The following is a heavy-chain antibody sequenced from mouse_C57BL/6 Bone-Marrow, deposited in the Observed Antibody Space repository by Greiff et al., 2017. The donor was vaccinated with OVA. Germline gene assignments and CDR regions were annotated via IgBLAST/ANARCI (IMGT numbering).Heavy chain of an antibody. Sequence: QVQLKQSGAELMKPGASVKLSCKATGYTFTGYWIEWVKQRPGHGLEWIGEILPGSGSTNYNEKFKGKATFTADTSSNTAYMQLSSLTTEDSAIYYCAREENYYGSRLFFDDWGQGTTLTVSS. CDR3: AREENYYGSRLFFDD. J-gene: IGHJ2*01. CDR1: GYTFTGYW. CDR2: ILPGSGST. V-gene: IGHV1-9*01. D-gene: IGHD1-1*01.